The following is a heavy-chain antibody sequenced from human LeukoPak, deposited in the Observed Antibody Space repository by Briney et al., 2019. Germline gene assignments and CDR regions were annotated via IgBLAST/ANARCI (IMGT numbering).Heavy chain of an antibody. Sequence: SETLSLTCTVPGGSISTYFWNWIRQPPGKGLEWIGHIYYSGRTNYSPSLKSRVTILVDTSKNQFSLQLSSVTAADTAVYYCARDRGSSGWYGEGYFDYWGQGTLVTVSP. CDR3: ARDRGSSGWYGEGYFDY. D-gene: IGHD6-19*01. CDR2: IYYSGRT. J-gene: IGHJ4*02. V-gene: IGHV4-59*01. CDR1: GGSISTYF.